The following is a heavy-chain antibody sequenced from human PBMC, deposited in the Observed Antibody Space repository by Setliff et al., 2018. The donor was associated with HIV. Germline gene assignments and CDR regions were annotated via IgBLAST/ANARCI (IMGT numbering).Heavy chain of an antibody. V-gene: IGHV4-59*11. Sequence: SETLSLTCTVSGGSMNSHYWSWIRQSPGRGLEWIGYIYYGVSTKYNPSLKSRVSMSIDTSKNQFSLKMSSVTAADTAVYYCARGVVDYDFWSGSGDYYYMDVWGKGTTVTVSS. CDR3: ARGVVDYDFWSGSGDYYYMDV. D-gene: IGHD3-3*01. J-gene: IGHJ6*03. CDR2: IYYGVST. CDR1: GGSMNSHY.